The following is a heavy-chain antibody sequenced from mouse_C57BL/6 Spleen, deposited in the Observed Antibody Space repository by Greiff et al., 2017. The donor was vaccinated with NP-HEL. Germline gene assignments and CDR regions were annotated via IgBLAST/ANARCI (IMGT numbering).Heavy chain of an antibody. CDR2: ISSGGDYI. Sequence: EVHLVESGEGLVKPGGSLKLSCAASGFTFSSYAMSWVRQTPEKRLEWVAYISSGGDYIYYADTVKGRFTISRDNARNTLYLQMSSLKSEDTAMYYCTREGYYGSNDYWGQGTTLTVSS. D-gene: IGHD1-1*01. CDR3: TREGYYGSNDY. CDR1: GFTFSSYA. J-gene: IGHJ2*01. V-gene: IGHV5-9-1*02.